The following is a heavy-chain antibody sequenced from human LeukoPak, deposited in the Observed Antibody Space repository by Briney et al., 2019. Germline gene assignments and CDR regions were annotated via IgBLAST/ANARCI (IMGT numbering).Heavy chain of an antibody. Sequence: GSLRLSCAASGFTFSNYTMNWVRQAPGKGLEWVSSISSDSTYIYYSDSVKGRFSISRDNAKNSLYLQMNSLRAEDTAVYYCARAPLPKYSSGWESPRAFDIWGQGTMVTVSS. V-gene: IGHV3-21*01. CDR2: ISSDSTYI. CDR1: GFTFSNYT. CDR3: ARAPLPKYSSGWESPRAFDI. J-gene: IGHJ3*02. D-gene: IGHD6-19*01.